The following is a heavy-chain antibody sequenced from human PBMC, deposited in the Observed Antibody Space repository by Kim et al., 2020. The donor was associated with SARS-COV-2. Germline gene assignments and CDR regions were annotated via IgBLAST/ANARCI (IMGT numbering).Heavy chain of an antibody. J-gene: IGHJ3*02. CDR2: ISSSSSYT. D-gene: IGHD3-3*01. V-gene: IGHV3-11*05. CDR3: ARERLTTIFGVVINDAFDI. Sequence: GGSLRLSCAASGFTFSDYYMSWIRQAPGKGLEWVSYISSSSSYTKYADSVKGRFTISRDNDKNSLYLQMNSLRAEDTAVYYCARERLTTIFGVVINDAFDIWGQGTMVTVSS. CDR1: GFTFSDYY.